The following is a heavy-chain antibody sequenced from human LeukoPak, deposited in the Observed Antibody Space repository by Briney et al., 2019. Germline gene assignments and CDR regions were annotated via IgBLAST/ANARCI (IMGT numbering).Heavy chain of an antibody. CDR3: AKDEVTSGGGLAS. CDR2: MYTGGTT. V-gene: IGHV3-53*01. D-gene: IGHD2-21*02. CDR1: GFTVSGTH. Sequence: PGGSLRLSCAASGFTVSGTHMSWVRQAPGKGLEGGSAMYTGGTTYYADSVTGRFTVSRDTSRNTLFLHMDSLRAEDTAVYYCAKDEVTSGGGLASWGQGTLVIVSS. J-gene: IGHJ5*01.